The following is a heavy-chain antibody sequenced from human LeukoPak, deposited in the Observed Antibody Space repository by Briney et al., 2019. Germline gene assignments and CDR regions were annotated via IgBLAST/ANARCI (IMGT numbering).Heavy chain of an antibody. CDR1: GFTFSSYA. D-gene: IGHD1-14*01. CDR3: AKDNPLDF. Sequence: GRSLRLSCAASGFTFSSYAMNWVRQAPGKGLEWVAVISFDGSNKYYADSVKGRFTISRDNSKNTLYLHINSLRAEDTAVYYCAKDNPLDFWGQGTLVIVSS. V-gene: IGHV3-30*04. CDR2: ISFDGSNK. J-gene: IGHJ4*02.